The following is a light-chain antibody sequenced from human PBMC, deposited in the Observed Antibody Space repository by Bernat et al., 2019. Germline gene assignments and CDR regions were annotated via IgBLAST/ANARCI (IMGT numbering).Light chain of an antibody. Sequence: DIQMTQSPSSLSASVGDRVTITCRASQDISNYLAWYQQKPGEVPKLLIYDATTLQSGVPSRFSGSGSGTEFTLTISGLKPEDVATYYCQKYNFAPRAFGQGTKLDLK. CDR2: DAT. J-gene: IGKJ2*01. CDR1: QDISNY. CDR3: QKYNFAPRA. V-gene: IGKV1-27*01.